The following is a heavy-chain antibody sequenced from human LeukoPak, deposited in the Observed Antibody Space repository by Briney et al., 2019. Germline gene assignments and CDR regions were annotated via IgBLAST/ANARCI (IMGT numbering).Heavy chain of an antibody. CDR3: AREGVTTSYFDY. V-gene: IGHV3-7*01. CDR2: INRDGSEK. CDR1: GFTFNSHW. J-gene: IGHJ4*02. D-gene: IGHD4-17*01. Sequence: PGGSLRLSCAASGFTFNSHWMSWVRQAPGKGLEWVANINRDGSEKYFVDSMEGRFTISRDNAKNSLYLQVNSLRAEDTALYYCAREGVTTSYFDYWGQGILVTVSS.